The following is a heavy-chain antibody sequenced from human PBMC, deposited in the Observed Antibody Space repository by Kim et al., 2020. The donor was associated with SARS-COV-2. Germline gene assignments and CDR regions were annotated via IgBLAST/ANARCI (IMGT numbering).Heavy chain of an antibody. D-gene: IGHD6-13*01. J-gene: IGHJ6*02. Sequence: GGSLRLSCAASGFTFSDYYMSWIRQAPGKGLEWVSYISSSGSTIYYADSVKGRFTISRDNAKNSLYLQMNSLRAEDTAVYYCARDNHGRGSSFGFPYYYYYYGMDVWGQGTTVTVSS. CDR2: ISSSGSTI. V-gene: IGHV3-11*01. CDR3: ARDNHGRGSSFGFPYYYYYYGMDV. CDR1: GFTFSDYY.